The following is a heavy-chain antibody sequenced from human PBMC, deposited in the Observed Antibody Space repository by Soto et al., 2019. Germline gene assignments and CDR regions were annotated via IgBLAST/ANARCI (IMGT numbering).Heavy chain of an antibody. Sequence: ASVKVSCKVSGYTLTELSMHWVRQAPGKGLEWMGGFDPEDGETIYAQKFQGRVTMTEETSTDTAYMELSSLRSEDTAVYYCATVSRRELNDAFDIWGQGTMVTVSS. D-gene: IGHD1-7*01. CDR1: GYTLTELS. CDR2: FDPEDGET. J-gene: IGHJ3*02. V-gene: IGHV1-24*01. CDR3: ATVSRRELNDAFDI.